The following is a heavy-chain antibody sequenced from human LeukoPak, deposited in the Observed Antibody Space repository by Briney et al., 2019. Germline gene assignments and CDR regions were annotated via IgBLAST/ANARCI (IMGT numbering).Heavy chain of an antibody. CDR2: IKQDESEE. J-gene: IGHJ4*02. CDR1: GFTFSNYW. CDR3: ARDKIVGASKFDY. D-gene: IGHD1-26*01. V-gene: IGHV3-7*01. Sequence: GGSLRLSCAVSGFTFSNYWMSWVRQAPGKGLEWVAHIKQDESEEYYVDSVKGRFTISRDNAKNSLYLQMNSLRAEDTAIYYCARDKIVGASKFDYWGQGTLVTVSS.